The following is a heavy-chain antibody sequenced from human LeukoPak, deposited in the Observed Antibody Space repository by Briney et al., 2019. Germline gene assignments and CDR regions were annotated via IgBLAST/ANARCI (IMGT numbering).Heavy chain of an antibody. CDR3: AREKSHGVIDY. J-gene: IGHJ4*02. Sequence: ASVKVSCKASGGTFSSYAISWVRQAPGQGLEWMGGIIPIFGTANYAQKLQGRVTITADESTSTAYMELSSLRSEDTAVYYCAREKSHGVIDYWGQGTLVTVSS. D-gene: IGHD3-16*02. CDR1: GGTFSSYA. V-gene: IGHV1-69*13. CDR2: IIPIFGTA.